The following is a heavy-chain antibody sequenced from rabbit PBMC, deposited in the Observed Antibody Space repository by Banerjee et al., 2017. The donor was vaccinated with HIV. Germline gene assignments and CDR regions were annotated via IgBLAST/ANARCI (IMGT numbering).Heavy chain of an antibody. D-gene: IGHD1-1*01. V-gene: IGHV1S40*01. CDR3: ARESSSGYYGEYYFNL. CDR1: GFSFSSSYY. Sequence: QSLEESGGGLVKPGASLTLTCTASGFSFSSSYYMCWVRQAPGKGLEWIACIYAGSSGTTYYASWAKGRFTISKTSSTTVTLQMTSLTAADTATYFCARESSSGYYGEYYFNLWGPGTLVTVS. CDR2: IYAGSSGTT. J-gene: IGHJ4*01.